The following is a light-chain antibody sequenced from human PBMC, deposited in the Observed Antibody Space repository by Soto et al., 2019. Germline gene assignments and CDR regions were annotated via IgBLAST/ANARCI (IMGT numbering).Light chain of an antibody. CDR1: HSVSRTY. J-gene: IGKJ5*01. Sequence: EIVLTQSPGTLPLSPGERATLSCRASHSVSRTYLAWYQQKPGQAPRLLMYGASDRATGTPGRFSGSGSGTDFTLTISGLEPEDSAVYYCQQFDDSVTFGQGTRLEIK. V-gene: IGKV3-20*01. CDR3: QQFDDSVT. CDR2: GAS.